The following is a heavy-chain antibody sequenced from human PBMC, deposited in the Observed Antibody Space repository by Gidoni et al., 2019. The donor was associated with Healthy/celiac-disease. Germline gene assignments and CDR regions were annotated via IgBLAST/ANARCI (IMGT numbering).Heavy chain of an antibody. Sequence: QVQLHESGPGLVKPSETLSLTCTVAGGSISSYYWRWIRQPPGKGMEWIGYIYYSGSTNYNPSLKSRVTISVDTSKNQFSLKLSSVTAADTAVYYCAREAGTMLGWFDPWGQGTLVTVSS. CDR1: GGSISSYY. CDR3: AREAGTMLGWFDP. D-gene: IGHD3-10*02. V-gene: IGHV4-59*01. CDR2: IYYSGST. J-gene: IGHJ5*02.